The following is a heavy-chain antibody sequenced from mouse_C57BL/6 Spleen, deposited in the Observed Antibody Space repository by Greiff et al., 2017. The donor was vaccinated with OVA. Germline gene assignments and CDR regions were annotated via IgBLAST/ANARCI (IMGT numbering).Heavy chain of an antibody. J-gene: IGHJ3*01. V-gene: IGHV1-18*01. CDR2: INPNNGGT. CDR1: GYTFTDYN. D-gene: IGHD2-4*01. CDR3: ARNDYDYDVFAY. Sequence: VQLQQSGPELVKPGASVKIPCKASGYTFTDYNMDWVKQSHGKSLEWIGDINPNNGGTIYNQKFKGKATLTVDKSSSTAYMELRSLTSEDTAVYYCARNDYDYDVFAYWGQGTLVTVSA.